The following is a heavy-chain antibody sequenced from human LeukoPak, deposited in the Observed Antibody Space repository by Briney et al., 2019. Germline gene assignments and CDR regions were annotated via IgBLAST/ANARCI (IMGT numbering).Heavy chain of an antibody. J-gene: IGHJ4*02. Sequence: PGGSLRLSCAASGFTFSSYAMSWVRQAPGKGLEWVSAISGSGGCTYYADSVKGRFTISRDNSKNTLYLQMNSLRAEDTAVYCCAKGRGYSYTEIDYWGQGTLVTVSS. CDR1: GFTFSSYA. CDR2: ISGSGGCT. CDR3: AKGRGYSYTEIDY. V-gene: IGHV3-23*01. D-gene: IGHD5-18*01.